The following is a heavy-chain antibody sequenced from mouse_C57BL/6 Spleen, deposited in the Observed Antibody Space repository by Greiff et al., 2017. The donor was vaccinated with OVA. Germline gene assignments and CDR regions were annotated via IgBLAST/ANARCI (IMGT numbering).Heavy chain of an antibody. CDR3: ARGGLSPYYFDY. Sequence: EVKLMESGGGLVKPGGSLKLSCAASGFTFSSYAMSCVRQTPEKRLEWVATISDGGSYTYYPDNVKGRFTISRDNAKNNLYLQMSHLKSEDTAMYYCARGGLSPYYFDYWGQGTTLTVSS. J-gene: IGHJ2*01. CDR2: ISDGGSYT. CDR1: GFTFSSYA. V-gene: IGHV5-4*03.